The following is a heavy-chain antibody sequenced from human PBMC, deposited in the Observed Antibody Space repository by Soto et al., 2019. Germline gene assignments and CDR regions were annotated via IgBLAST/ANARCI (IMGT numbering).Heavy chain of an antibody. Sequence: GSGATLVNPTQTLTLTCTFSWFSLSTSGMCVSWIRQPPGKALEWLALIDWDDDKYYSTSLKTRLTISKDTSKNQVVLTTTNMDPVDTATYYCARTQTYYYDSSGYFRLTQWYFDLWGRGTLVTVSS. V-gene: IGHV2-70*01. CDR1: WFSLSTSGMC. D-gene: IGHD3-22*01. CDR2: IDWDDDK. CDR3: ARTQTYYYDSSGYFRLTQWYFDL. J-gene: IGHJ2*01.